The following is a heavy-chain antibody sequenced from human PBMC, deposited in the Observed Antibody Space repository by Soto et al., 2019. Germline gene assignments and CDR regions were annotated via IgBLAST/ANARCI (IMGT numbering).Heavy chain of an antibody. D-gene: IGHD3-22*01. Sequence: PGGSLRLSCAASGFTFSSYGMHWVRQAPGKGLEWVAVISYDGSNKYYADSVKGRFTISRDNSKNTLYLQMNSLRAEDTAVYYCAKDSYYYDSSGYYDDWGQGTLVTVSS. V-gene: IGHV3-30*18. CDR2: ISYDGSNK. J-gene: IGHJ4*02. CDR3: AKDSYYYDSSGYYDD. CDR1: GFTFSSYG.